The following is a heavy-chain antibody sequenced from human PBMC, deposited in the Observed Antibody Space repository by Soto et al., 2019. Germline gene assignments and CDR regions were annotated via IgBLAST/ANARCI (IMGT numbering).Heavy chain of an antibody. Sequence: GASVKVSCKASGYTFTSYGISWVRQAPGQGLEWMGWISAYNGNTNYAQKLQGRVTMTTDTSTSTAYMELRSLRSDDTAVYYCARVALITMVRGAVCYMDVWGKGTTVTVSS. J-gene: IGHJ6*03. CDR1: GYTFTSYG. CDR3: ARVALITMVRGAVCYMDV. D-gene: IGHD3-10*01. CDR2: ISAYNGNT. V-gene: IGHV1-18*01.